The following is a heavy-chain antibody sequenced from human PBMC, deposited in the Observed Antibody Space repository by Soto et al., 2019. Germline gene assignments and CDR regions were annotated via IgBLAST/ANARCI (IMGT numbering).Heavy chain of an antibody. CDR2: AYYRSKWKY. V-gene: IGHV6-1*01. CDR1: GDSLSSIDAA. D-gene: IGHD1-1*01. Sequence: QVHLQQSGPGLLKPSQTLSLTCAISGDSLSSIDAAWNWLRQSPSRGLEWLGRAYYRSKWKYDYAESVRSRISINPDTPKNQFSLQLNSVTPEDTAVYYCAREGTAYDRRWKNAFDSWGRGTMVTISS. J-gene: IGHJ3*02. CDR3: AREGTAYDRRWKNAFDS.